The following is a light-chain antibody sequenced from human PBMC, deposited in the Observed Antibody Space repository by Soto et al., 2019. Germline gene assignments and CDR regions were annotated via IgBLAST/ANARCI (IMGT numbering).Light chain of an antibody. J-gene: IGLJ1*01. CDR2: EVS. V-gene: IGLV2-14*01. Sequence: QSVLTQPASVSGSPGQSITISCTGTSSDVGTYNYVSWYQQHPGKAPKVMIYEVSNRPSGVSNRFSGSKSGNTASLTISGLQAEDEADYYCSSYTSSSTYVFGTGTKVT. CDR1: SSDVGTYNY. CDR3: SSYTSSSTYV.